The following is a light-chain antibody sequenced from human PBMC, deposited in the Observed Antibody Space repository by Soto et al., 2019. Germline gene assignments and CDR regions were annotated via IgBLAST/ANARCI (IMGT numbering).Light chain of an antibody. V-gene: IGKV1-39*01. CDR2: AAF. CDR3: QQTYSTPRT. CDR1: QSISNY. Sequence: DIQMTQSPSSLSASVGDTVTISCRASQSISNYLNWYQQKPGKAPNLLIYAAFSLQSGVPSRFSGSGSGTDFTLTISSLQPEDFATYYCQQTYSTPRTFGQGTKVDI. J-gene: IGKJ1*01.